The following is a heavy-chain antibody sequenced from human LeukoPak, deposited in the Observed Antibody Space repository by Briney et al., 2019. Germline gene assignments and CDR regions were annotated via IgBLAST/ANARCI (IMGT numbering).Heavy chain of an antibody. Sequence: GGSLRLSCAASGFTFSSYGMHWVRQAPGKGLEWVAFIRYDGSNKYYADSVKGRFTISRDNSKNTLYLQMNSLRAEDTAVYYCAKGPRYCSGGSCYGPDYWGQGTLVTVSS. D-gene: IGHD2-15*01. J-gene: IGHJ4*02. CDR1: GFTFSSYG. CDR3: AKGPRYCSGGSCYGPDY. V-gene: IGHV3-30*02. CDR2: IRYDGSNK.